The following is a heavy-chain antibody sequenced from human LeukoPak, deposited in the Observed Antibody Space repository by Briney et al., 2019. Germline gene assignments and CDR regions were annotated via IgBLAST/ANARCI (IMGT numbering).Heavy chain of an antibody. D-gene: IGHD3-10*01. CDR1: GFTFSSYA. CDR3: ARVSSRNNYYGSGSHYMDV. J-gene: IGHJ6*03. V-gene: IGHV3-23*01. Sequence: PGGSLRLSCAASGFTFSSYAMSWVRQAPGKGLEWVSAISGSGGSTYYADSVKGRFTISRDNSKNTLYLQMNSLRAEDTAVYYCARVSSRNNYYGSGSHYMDVWGKGTTVTVSS. CDR2: ISGSGGST.